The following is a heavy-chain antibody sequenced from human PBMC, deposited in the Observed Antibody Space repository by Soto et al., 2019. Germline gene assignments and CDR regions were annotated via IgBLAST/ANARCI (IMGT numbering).Heavy chain of an antibody. V-gene: IGHV5-51*01. CDR3: ARQRYFDY. CDR1: GYIFHNYW. Sequence: PGASLKISCQASGYIFHNYWIGWVRQMPGKGLEWLGIIYPGDSNIRYNPSFQGQVTISADKSLSTTYLHWSSLKASDTAMYYCARQRYFDYWGQGTPVTVSS. J-gene: IGHJ4*02. CDR2: IYPGDSNI.